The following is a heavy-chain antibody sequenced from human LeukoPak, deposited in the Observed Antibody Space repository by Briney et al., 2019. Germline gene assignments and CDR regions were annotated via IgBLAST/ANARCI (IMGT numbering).Heavy chain of an antibody. V-gene: IGHV3-30*02. CDR3: AKVTIRAVAGKYYFDD. CDR2: IRYDGSNK. J-gene: IGHJ4*02. D-gene: IGHD6-19*01. CDR1: GFTFSNYD. Sequence: TGGSLRLSCAGSGFTFSNYDMRWVRQAPGKGLEWVAFIRYDGSNKYHADSVKGRFTISRDNSKNTLYLQMNSLRAEDTAVYYCAKVTIRAVAGKYYFDDWGQGTLVTVSS.